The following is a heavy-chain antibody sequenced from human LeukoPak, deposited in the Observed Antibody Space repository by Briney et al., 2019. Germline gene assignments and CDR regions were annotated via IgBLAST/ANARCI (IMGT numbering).Heavy chain of an antibody. Sequence: SETLSLTCAVSGGSISSSNWWSRVRQPPGKGLEWIGEIYHSGSTNYNPSLKSRVTISVDKSKNQFSLKLSSVTAADTAVYYCARAYGDYPPDYFDYWGQGTLVTVSS. V-gene: IGHV4-4*02. CDR2: IYHSGST. CDR1: GGSISSSNW. J-gene: IGHJ4*02. D-gene: IGHD4-17*01. CDR3: ARAYGDYPPDYFDY.